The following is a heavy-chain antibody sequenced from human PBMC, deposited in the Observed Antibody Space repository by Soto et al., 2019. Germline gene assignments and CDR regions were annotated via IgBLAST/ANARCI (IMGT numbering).Heavy chain of an antibody. CDR3: ARIKTAVPCMQCLDY. J-gene: IGHJ4*02. V-gene: IGHV3-11*01. CDR1: GFSFDDHY. CDR2: ISKRGDKI. Sequence: QVQLVESGGGLVKPGGSLRLSCIASGFSFDDHYMTWVRQAPGKGLEWISQISKRGDKIFYADSVRGRFTISRDNGKNALYLQLSSLRDEDTAVYYCARIKTAVPCMQCLDYWGQGTLVSVSS.